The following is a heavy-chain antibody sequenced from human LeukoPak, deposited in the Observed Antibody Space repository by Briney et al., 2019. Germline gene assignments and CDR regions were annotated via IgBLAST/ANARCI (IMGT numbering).Heavy chain of an antibody. CDR2: ISAYNGNT. Sequence: ASVKVSCKASGYTFTSYGISWVRQAPGQGLEWMGWISAYNGNTNYAQKLQGRVTMTTDTSTSTAYMELRSLRSDDTAVYYCARDALWFGAVRHFDYWGQGTLVTVPS. V-gene: IGHV1-18*01. D-gene: IGHD3-10*01. J-gene: IGHJ4*02. CDR3: ARDALWFGAVRHFDY. CDR1: GYTFTSYG.